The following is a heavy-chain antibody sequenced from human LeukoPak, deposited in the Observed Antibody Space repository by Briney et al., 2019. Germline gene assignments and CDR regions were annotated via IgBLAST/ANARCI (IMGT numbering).Heavy chain of an antibody. D-gene: IGHD6-19*01. J-gene: IGHJ4*02. CDR3: ASRMGSGFDY. Sequence: PAETLSLTCAVYAESFRGYYWSWIRQPPGKGREWIGEIKHSGSTNYNPSLESRVTISVDTSKNQFSLKLSSVPAADTAVYYCASRMGSGFDYWGQGTLVSVPS. V-gene: IGHV4-34*01. CDR1: AESFRGYY. CDR2: IKHSGST.